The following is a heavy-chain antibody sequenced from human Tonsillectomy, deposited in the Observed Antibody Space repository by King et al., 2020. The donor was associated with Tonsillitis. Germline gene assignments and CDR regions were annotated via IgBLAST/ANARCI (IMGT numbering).Heavy chain of an antibody. Sequence: QLQESGPGLVKPSETLSLTCTVSGGSISSYYWSWIRQPPGKGLEWIGYIYYSGSTNYNPSLQSRVAISVDTSKNQFSLKLAAVTAADTAVYYCARGAVVVAATGLNWFDPWGQGTLVTVSS. CDR2: IYYSGST. V-gene: IGHV4-59*01. CDR1: GGSISSYY. CDR3: ARGAVVVAATGLNWFDP. D-gene: IGHD2-15*01. J-gene: IGHJ5*02.